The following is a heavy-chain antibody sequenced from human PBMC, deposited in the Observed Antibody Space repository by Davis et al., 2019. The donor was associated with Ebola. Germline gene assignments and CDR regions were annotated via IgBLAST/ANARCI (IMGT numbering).Heavy chain of an antibody. CDR3: ARDLGSAMGY. J-gene: IGHJ4*02. Sequence: ASVKVSCKASGGTFSSYAISWVRQAPGQGLEWMGWINPNTGGTNYAQRFQGRVTMTRDTSISTAYMELSRLRSDDTAVYYCARDLGSAMGYWGQGTLVTVSS. V-gene: IGHV1-2*02. CDR2: INPNTGGT. CDR1: GGTFSSYA. D-gene: IGHD2-2*01.